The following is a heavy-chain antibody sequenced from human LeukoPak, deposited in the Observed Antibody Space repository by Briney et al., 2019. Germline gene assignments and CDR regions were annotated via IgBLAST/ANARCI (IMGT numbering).Heavy chain of an antibody. Sequence: GGSLRLSCAASGFTFSSYAMSWVRQAPGKGLEWVSAISGSGGSTYYADSVKGRFTTSRDNSKNTLYLQMNSLRAEDTAVYYCANKGGSGYFQTYFDYWGQGTLVTVSS. CDR3: ANKGGSGYFQTYFDY. CDR2: ISGSGGST. J-gene: IGHJ4*02. D-gene: IGHD3-22*01. V-gene: IGHV3-23*01. CDR1: GFTFSSYA.